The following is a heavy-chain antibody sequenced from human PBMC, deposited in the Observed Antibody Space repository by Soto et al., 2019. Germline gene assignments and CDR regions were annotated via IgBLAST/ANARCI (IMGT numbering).Heavy chain of an antibody. CDR2: IIPIFGTA. J-gene: IGHJ4*02. CDR1: GGTFSSYA. CDR3: ALLPSCTSTSCPNWNNAVDY. Sequence: SVQVSCKASGGTFSSYAISWVRQAPGQGLEWMGGIIPIFGTANYAQKFQGRVTITADKSTSTAYMELNSLRSDDTAVYYCALLPSCTSTSCPNWNNAVDYWGQGTLVTVSS. D-gene: IGHD2-2*01. V-gene: IGHV1-69*06.